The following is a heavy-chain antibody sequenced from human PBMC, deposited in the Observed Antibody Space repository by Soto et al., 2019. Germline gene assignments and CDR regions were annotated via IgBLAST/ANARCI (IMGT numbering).Heavy chain of an antibody. V-gene: IGHV1-69*13. CDR2: IIPIFGTA. CDR3: ARGRPSSGWGIVYYFDY. Sequence: GASVKVSCKASGGTFSSYAISWVRQAPGQGLEWMGGIIPIFGTANYAQKFQGRVTITADESTSTAYMELSSLRSEDTAVYYCARGRPSSGWGIVYYFDYWGQGTLVTVS. D-gene: IGHD6-19*01. CDR1: GGTFSSYA. J-gene: IGHJ4*02.